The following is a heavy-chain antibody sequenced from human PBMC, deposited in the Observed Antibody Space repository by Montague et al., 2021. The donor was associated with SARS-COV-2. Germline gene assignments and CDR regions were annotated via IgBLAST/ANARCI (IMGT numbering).Heavy chain of an antibody. D-gene: IGHD4-17*01. V-gene: IGHV4-39*01. J-gene: IGHJ3*02. CDR1: GGSIRTSSYY. Sequence: SETLSLTCTVSGGSIRTSSYYWGWIRQPPGKGLDGIGSIDKSGSTYYNPSLKSRVTISVDTSKNQFSRKLSSVTAADTAVYYCAMRGGALDAFDIWGQGTMVIVSS. CDR2: IDKSGST. CDR3: AMRGGALDAFDI.